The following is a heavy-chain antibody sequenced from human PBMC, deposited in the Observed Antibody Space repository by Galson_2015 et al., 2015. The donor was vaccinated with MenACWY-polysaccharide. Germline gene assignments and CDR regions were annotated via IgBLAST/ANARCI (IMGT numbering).Heavy chain of an antibody. Sequence: SVKVSCKASGYTFTGYYMHWVRQAPGQGLEWMGIINPSGGSTSYAQKFQGRVTMTRDTSTSTVYMELSSLRSVGTAVYYCARDIEHDYGDYGANYYYYGMDVWGQGTTVTVSS. CDR2: INPSGGST. CDR3: ARDIEHDYGDYGANYYYYGMDV. V-gene: IGHV1-46*01. CDR1: GYTFTGYY. D-gene: IGHD4-17*01. J-gene: IGHJ6*02.